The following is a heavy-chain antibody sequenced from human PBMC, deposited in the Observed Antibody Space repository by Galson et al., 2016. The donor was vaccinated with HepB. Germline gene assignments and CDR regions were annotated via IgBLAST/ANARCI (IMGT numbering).Heavy chain of an antibody. V-gene: IGHV3-23*01. Sequence: SLRLSCAVSGFTYSDYAMTWVRQAPGKGLEWVSSISGSGNGTYYADSVKGRFTISRDTSKSTLFLQMNSLRAEDTAIYYCAKGARGLILEWLFPRWFDPWGQGTLVTVSS. D-gene: IGHD3-3*01. CDR3: AKGARGLILEWLFPRWFDP. CDR2: ISGSGNGT. CDR1: GFTYSDYA. J-gene: IGHJ5*02.